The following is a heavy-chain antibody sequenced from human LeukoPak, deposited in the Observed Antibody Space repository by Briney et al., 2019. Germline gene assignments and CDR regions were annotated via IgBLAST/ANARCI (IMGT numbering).Heavy chain of an antibody. D-gene: IGHD6-19*01. J-gene: IGHJ3*02. V-gene: IGHV3-23*01. CDR1: GFTFRSYA. Sequence: GGSLRLSCAASGFTFRSYAMSWVRQAPGKGLEWVSGISGGGSTEYADSVKGRFTISRDNTKNTLMLQMNSLRAEDTAVYYCAKDQEKWLLGVFDIWGRGTMVTASS. CDR3: AKDQEKWLLGVFDI. CDR2: ISGGGST.